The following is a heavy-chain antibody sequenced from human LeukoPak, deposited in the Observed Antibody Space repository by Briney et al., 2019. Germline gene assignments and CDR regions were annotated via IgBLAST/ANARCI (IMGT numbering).Heavy chain of an antibody. D-gene: IGHD6-19*01. Sequence: GASVKVSCRASGYTFTDYYIHWVRQAPGQGLEWMGRIYPNSGDPDYAQKFQGRVTITADESTSTAYMELSSLRSEDTAVYYCASPGERYSSGQRYYFDYWGQGTLVTVSS. CDR1: GYTFTDYY. J-gene: IGHJ4*02. CDR2: IYPNSGDP. CDR3: ASPGERYSSGQRYYFDY. V-gene: IGHV1-2*06.